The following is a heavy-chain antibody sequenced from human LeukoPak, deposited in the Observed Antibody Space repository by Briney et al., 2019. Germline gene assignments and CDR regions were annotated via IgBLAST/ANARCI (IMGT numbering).Heavy chain of an antibody. CDR1: GGSISSHY. Sequence: SETLSLTCSVSGGSISSHYWSWIRQPPGKGLEWIGYIYYSGSTNYNPSLKSRVTISVDTSKNQFSLKLSSVTAADTAVYYCARVPEMSWFDPWGQGTLVTVSS. CDR3: ARVPEMSWFDP. CDR2: IYYSGST. J-gene: IGHJ5*02. V-gene: IGHV4-59*11.